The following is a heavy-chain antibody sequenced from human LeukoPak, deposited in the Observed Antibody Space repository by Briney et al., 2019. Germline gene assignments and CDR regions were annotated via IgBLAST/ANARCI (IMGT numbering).Heavy chain of an antibody. Sequence: SETLSLTCTVSGGSISSYYWSWIRQPPGRGLEWIGYIYYSGSTNYNPSLKSRVTISVDTSKNQFSLKLSSVTAADTGVYYCARGAHYEFWTGHYTGAYFDYWGQGTLVTVSS. CDR1: GGSISSYY. J-gene: IGHJ4*02. D-gene: IGHD3-3*01. V-gene: IGHV4-59*12. CDR3: ARGAHYEFWTGHYTGAYFDY. CDR2: IYYSGST.